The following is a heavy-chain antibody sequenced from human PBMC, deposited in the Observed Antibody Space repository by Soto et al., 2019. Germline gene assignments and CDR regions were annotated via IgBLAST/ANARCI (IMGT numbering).Heavy chain of an antibody. D-gene: IGHD5-12*01. CDR2: IYYSGST. V-gene: IGHV4-59*08. CDR1: GGSISSYY. CDR3: ARHVNSGYDGIDY. J-gene: IGHJ4*02. Sequence: PSETLSLTCTVSGGSISSYYWSWIRQPPGKGLEWIGYIYYSGSTNYNPSLKSRVTISVDTSKNQFSLKLSSVTAADTAVYYCARHVNSGYDGIDYWGQGTQVTVSS.